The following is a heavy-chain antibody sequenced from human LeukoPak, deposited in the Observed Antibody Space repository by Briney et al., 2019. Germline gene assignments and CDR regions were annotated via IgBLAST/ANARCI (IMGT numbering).Heavy chain of an antibody. CDR2: IIGSGSST. V-gene: IGHV3-23*01. J-gene: IGHJ4*02. CDR3: AKLLRGVIVPYFDC. Sequence: GGSLTLPCAASGFTFSSYAMSWIRQAPGRGLEWFSAIIGSGSSTHYGDSVKGRFTISRDNSRNTLYLQLNRLRAEDRAVYYCAKLLRGVIVPYFDCWGQGTLVSLCS. CDR1: GFTFSSYA. D-gene: IGHD3-10*01.